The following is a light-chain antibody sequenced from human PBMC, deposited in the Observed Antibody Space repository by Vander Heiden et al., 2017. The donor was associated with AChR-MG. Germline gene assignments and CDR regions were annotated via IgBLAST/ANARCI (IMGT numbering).Light chain of an antibody. V-gene: IGLV1-47*01. Sequence: QPVLTQPPSAPGTPGQRVTISFSGSSSNIGSNYVYWYQQLPGTAPKLLIYRNNQRPSGVPDRFSGSKSGTSASLAISGLRSEDEADYYCAAWDDSLSFWVFGGGTKLTVL. CDR3: AAWDDSLSFWV. CDR2: RNN. CDR1: SSNIGSNY. J-gene: IGLJ3*02.